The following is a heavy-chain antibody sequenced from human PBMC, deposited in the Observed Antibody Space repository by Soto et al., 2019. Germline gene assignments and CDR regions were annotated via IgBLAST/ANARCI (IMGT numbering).Heavy chain of an antibody. V-gene: IGHV1-69*01. Sequence: QVQLVQSGAEVKKPGSSVKVSCKASAGTFSSYAISWVRQAPGQGLEWMGGIIPIFGTANYAQKFQGRVTITADESTSTAYMELSSLRSEDTAVYYCAREMATSYYYYYGMDVWGQGTTVTVSS. CDR1: AGTFSSYA. J-gene: IGHJ6*02. CDR2: IIPIFGTA. D-gene: IGHD5-12*01. CDR3: AREMATSYYYYYGMDV.